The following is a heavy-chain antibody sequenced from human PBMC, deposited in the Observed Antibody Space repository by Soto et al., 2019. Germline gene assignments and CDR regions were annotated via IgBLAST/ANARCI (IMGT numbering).Heavy chain of an antibody. Sequence: QVQLVQSGAEVGKPGASVKVSCKASGYTFTDYYMHWVRQAPGQGLEWMGWINPSTGGTNYAQKFQGYVTMARYTSSSTGYVGLSSLKSGDTAWYYCSRDSASTAGTFLFFYYYSMDVWGQGTTVTVSS. CDR1: GYTFTDYY. CDR3: SRDSASTAGTFLFFYYYSMDV. V-gene: IGHV1-2*04. CDR2: INPSTGGT. J-gene: IGHJ6*02. D-gene: IGHD6-13*01.